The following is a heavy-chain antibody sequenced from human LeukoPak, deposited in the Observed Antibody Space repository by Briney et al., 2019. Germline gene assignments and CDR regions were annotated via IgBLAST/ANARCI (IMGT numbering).Heavy chain of an antibody. CDR3: AKDAASGSGSYPNGAFDI. CDR2: ISGSGGST. CDR1: GFTFSSYA. J-gene: IGHJ3*02. D-gene: IGHD3-10*01. Sequence: GGSLRLSCAASGFTFSSYAMSWVRQAPGKGLEWVSAISGSGGSTYYADSVKGRFTISRDNSKNTLYLQMNSLRAEDTAVYYCAKDAASGSGSYPNGAFDIWGQGTMVTVSS. V-gene: IGHV3-23*01.